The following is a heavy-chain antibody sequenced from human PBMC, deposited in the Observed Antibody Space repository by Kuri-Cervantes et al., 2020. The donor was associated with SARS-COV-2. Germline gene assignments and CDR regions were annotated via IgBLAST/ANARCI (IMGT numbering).Heavy chain of an antibody. D-gene: IGHD1-7*01. CDR2: IWYDGSNK. V-gene: IGHV3-33*08. CDR1: GFTFTSYA. J-gene: IGHJ6*02. Sequence: GESLKISCAASGFTFTSYAMNRVRQAPGKGLEWVAVIWYDGSNKYYVDSVKGRFTISRDNSKNTLYLQMNSLRAEDTAVYYCAAELVAAYGMDVWGQGTTVTVSS. CDR3: AAELVAAYGMDV.